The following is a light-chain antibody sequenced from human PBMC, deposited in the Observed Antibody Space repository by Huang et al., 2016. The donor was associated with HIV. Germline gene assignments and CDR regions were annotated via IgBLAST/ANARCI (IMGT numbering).Light chain of an antibody. CDR1: QSVSSN. CDR3: QQYNNWLIT. Sequence: EIVMTQSPATLSVSPGEGATLSCRASQSVSSNLAWYQQKPGQAPRILIDGSPTRATGITVRFNGSGSGTEFTLTNSCLQSEDYAVYYGQQYNNWLITFGLGTRLEIK. V-gene: IGKV3-15*01. CDR2: GSP. J-gene: IGKJ5*01.